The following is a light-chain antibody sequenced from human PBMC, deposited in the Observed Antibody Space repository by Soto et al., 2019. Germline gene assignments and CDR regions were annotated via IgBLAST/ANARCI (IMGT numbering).Light chain of an antibody. CDR1: QSISSW. Sequence: DIQMTQSPSMLSAFVGDRVTITCRASQSISSWLAWYQQKPGKAHKLLIYKASILQSGVPSRFSGSGSGTEFTLSISSLQPDDFATYYCQQYNSYSSITFGQGTRLEIK. J-gene: IGKJ5*01. V-gene: IGKV1-5*03. CDR2: KAS. CDR3: QQYNSYSSIT.